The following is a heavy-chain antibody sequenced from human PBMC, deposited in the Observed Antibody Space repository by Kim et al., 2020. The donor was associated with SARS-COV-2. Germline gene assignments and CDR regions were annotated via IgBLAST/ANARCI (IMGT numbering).Heavy chain of an antibody. CDR3: ARDLEGFDY. V-gene: IGHV1-46*01. CDR2: IYPNDGST. CDR1: GYGFTNNY. Sequence: ASVKVSCKTSGYGFTNNYLHWVRLAPGQGLEWMGMIYPNDGSTAYAQKFQGRVTKTSDTPSRTGYMELSSLTSEDTAVYYCARDLEGFDYWGQGTLVTVSS. D-gene: IGHD1-1*01. J-gene: IGHJ4*02.